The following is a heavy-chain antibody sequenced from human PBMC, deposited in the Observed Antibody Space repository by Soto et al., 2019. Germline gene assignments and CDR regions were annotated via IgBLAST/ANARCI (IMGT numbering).Heavy chain of an antibody. CDR3: ARSIVPAASRVTYYYYYGMDV. J-gene: IGHJ6*02. CDR2: INPNSGGT. CDR1: GYIFTGYY. V-gene: IGHV1-2*04. Sequence: ASVKVSCKAPGYIFTGYYMHWVRQAPGQGLEWMGWINPNSGGTNYAQKFQGWVTMTRDTSISTAYMELSRLRSDDTAVYYCARSIVPAASRVTYYYYYGMDVWGQGTTVTVSS. D-gene: IGHD2-2*01.